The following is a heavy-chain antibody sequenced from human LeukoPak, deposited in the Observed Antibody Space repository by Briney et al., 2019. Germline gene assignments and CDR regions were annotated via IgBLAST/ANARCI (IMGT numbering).Heavy chain of an antibody. J-gene: IGHJ4*02. CDR3: ARDGRSGWNDHDY. CDR2: ISGSGGST. CDR1: GFTFSSYA. Sequence: GGSLRLSCAASGFTFSSYAMSWVRQAPRKGLEWVSAISGSGGSTYYADSVKGRFSISRDNAKNSLYLQMNSLRAEDTALYYCARDGRSGWNDHDYWGQGTLVIVSS. V-gene: IGHV3-23*01. D-gene: IGHD6-19*01.